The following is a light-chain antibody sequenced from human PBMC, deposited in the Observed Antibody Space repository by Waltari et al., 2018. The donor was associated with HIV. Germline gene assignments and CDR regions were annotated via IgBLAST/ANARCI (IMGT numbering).Light chain of an antibody. CDR1: QTITSNY. CDR2: GAS. J-gene: IGKJ2*01. CDR3: HQYGETSYT. Sequence: IVLTQSPGTLSLSPGERVRLSCRASQTITSNYLAWFQQKPGQAPRLLIYGASNRATGIPDRFLGSGSGTDFTLTISRLEPEDFAVYYCHQYGETSYTFGQGTKLEIK. V-gene: IGKV3-20*01.